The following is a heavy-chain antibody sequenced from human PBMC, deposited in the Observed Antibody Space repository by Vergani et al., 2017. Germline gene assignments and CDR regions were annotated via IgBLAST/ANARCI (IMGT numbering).Heavy chain of an antibody. D-gene: IGHD5-18*01. J-gene: IGHJ3*02. V-gene: IGHV4-34*01. Sequence: QVQLQESGPGLVKPSETLSLTCSVSGGSISGYYWSWIRQPPGKGLEWIGEINHSGSTNYNPSLKSRVTISVDTSKNQFSLKLSSVTAADTAVYYCARDTRVAFDIWGQGTMVTVSS. CDR3: ARDTRVAFDI. CDR1: GGSISGYY. CDR2: INHSGST.